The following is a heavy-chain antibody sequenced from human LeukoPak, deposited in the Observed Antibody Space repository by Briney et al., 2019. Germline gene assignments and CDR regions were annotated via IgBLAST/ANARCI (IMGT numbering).Heavy chain of an antibody. CDR2: ISSSVGST. D-gene: IGHD5-12*01. CDR1: GFTFSSYA. V-gene: IGHV3-23*01. J-gene: IGHJ1*01. CDR3: AKVVATIEYFQH. Sequence: GGSLRLSCAASGFTFSSYAMSWVRQAPGQGMEGGSTISSSVGSTYYAASVKGRFTISRDNSKHTLYLQMNRLRAAHLSPYYFAKVVATIEYFQHWGQGTLVTVSS.